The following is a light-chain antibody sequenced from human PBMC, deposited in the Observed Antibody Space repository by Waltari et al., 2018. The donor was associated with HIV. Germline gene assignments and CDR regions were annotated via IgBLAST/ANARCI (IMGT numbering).Light chain of an antibody. CDR1: SSDVGQYNR. V-gene: IGLV2-18*02. CDR3: CSFTATGTYV. Sequence: ISCTGTSSDVGQYNRISWYQQSPGTAPKVVISDVSDRPSGVPDRFFGSKSGNTASLTISGLQAEDEADYYCCSFTATGTYVFGTGTKVTVL. CDR2: DVS. J-gene: IGLJ1*01.